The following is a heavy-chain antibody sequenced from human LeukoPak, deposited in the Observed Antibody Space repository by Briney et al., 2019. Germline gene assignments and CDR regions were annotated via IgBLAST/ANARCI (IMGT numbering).Heavy chain of an antibody. CDR3: AREGRRGPVVGSSENFDY. J-gene: IGHJ4*02. Sequence: SEILSLTCTVSGGSISSYYWSWIRQPAGEGLEWIGRIYTSGSTNYNPSLKSRVTMSVDTSKNQFSLKLSSVTAADTAVYYCAREGRRGPVVGSSENFDYWGQGTLVTVSS. CDR2: IYTSGST. D-gene: IGHD6-13*01. V-gene: IGHV4-4*07. CDR1: GGSISSYY.